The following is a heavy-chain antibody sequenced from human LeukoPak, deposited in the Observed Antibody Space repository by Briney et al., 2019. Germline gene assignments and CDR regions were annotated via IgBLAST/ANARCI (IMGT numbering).Heavy chain of an antibody. J-gene: IGHJ4*02. V-gene: IGHV3-23*01. CDR1: GLTSSRDA. CDR2: VSTSGGST. CDR3: ANQAYDSPRTDFDY. D-gene: IGHD3-22*01. Sequence: PGGSLRLSCAASGLTSSRDAVSCVRQAPGKGLEWVSGVSTSGGSTYYADSVKGRFTISRDNSKNTLHLQMNSLRAEDTAIYYCANQAYDSPRTDFDYWGQGTLVTVSS.